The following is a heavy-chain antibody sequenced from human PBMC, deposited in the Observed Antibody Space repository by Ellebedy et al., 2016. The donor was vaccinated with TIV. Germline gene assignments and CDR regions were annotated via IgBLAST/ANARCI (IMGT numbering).Heavy chain of an antibody. CDR1: GFTFSTYS. CDR2: ISSSSSYI. V-gene: IGHV3-21*04. D-gene: IGHD3-10*01. J-gene: IGHJ4*02. CDR3: VKAPTNSGRLDY. Sequence: PGGSLRLSCAASGFTFSTYSMNWVRQAPGKRLEWVSSISSSSSYIYYADSVKGRFTISRDNAKTSLYLQMDSLRVGDTALYYCVKAPTNSGRLDYWGQGTLVTVSS.